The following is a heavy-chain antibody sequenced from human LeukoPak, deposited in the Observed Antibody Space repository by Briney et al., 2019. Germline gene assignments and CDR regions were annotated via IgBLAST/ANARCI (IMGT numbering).Heavy chain of an antibody. CDR1: GFTFSSYW. D-gene: IGHD2-2*01. J-gene: IGHJ6*02. CDR2: INSGGSST. CDR3: ARDVPLRYYYGMDV. Sequence: PGGSLRLSCAASGFTFSSYWMHWVRQAPGKGLVWVSRINSGGSSTSYADSVKGRFTISRDNAKDTLYLQMNSLRAEDTAVYYCARDVPLRYYYGMDVWGQRTTVTVSS. V-gene: IGHV3-74*01.